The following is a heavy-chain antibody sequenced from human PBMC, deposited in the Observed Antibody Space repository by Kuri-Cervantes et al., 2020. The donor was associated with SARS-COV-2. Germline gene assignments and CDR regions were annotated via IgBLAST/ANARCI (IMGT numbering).Heavy chain of an antibody. J-gene: IGHJ4*02. D-gene: IGHD4-17*01. Sequence: SQTLSLTCVVSGSSFSGYYWSWIRQPPGKGLEWIGEITHTGTTNYNASLKSRVIVSLDMSKKQFSLRLTSVTAADTGLYFCARDRTTDLDSWGQGTLVTVSS. CDR3: ARDRTTDLDS. CDR2: ITHTGTT. CDR1: GSSFSGYY. V-gene: IGHV4-34*01.